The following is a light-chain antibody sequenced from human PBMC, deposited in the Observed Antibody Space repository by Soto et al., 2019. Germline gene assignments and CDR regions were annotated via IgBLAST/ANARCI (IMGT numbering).Light chain of an antibody. CDR3: QQYYTTPYT. CDR1: QSVLYNSNNKNY. CDR2: CAS. Sequence: DIVMTQFPDSLAVSLGERATVNCMSSQSVLYNSNNKNYLAWYQQKPGQPPKLLIYCASTRESGIPDRFSGSGSGTDFTLTISSLQADDVAVYYCQQYYTTPYTFGQGTKLEI. V-gene: IGKV4-1*01. J-gene: IGKJ2*01.